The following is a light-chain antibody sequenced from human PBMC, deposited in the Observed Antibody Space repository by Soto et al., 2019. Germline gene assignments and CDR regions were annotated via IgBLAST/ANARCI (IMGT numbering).Light chain of an antibody. Sequence: DIQLTQSPSFVSASVGDRVTITCRASQDIGNFLAWYQQKPGKAPKLLIYSASTLQSGVPSRFSGSGSAAEVSLTISSLQPEDFAAYFCQQLNNYPLTFGGGTKVEI. V-gene: IGKV1-9*01. CDR2: SAS. CDR3: QQLNNYPLT. J-gene: IGKJ4*01. CDR1: QDIGNF.